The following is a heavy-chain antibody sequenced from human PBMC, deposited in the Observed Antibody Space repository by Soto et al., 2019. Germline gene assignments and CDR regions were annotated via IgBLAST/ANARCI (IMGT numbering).Heavy chain of an antibody. Sequence: GGSLRLSCAASGFSFSSLWMSWVRQAPWRGLEWVANIKQDGSDKYYVDSVKGRFTISRDNAKNSLFLQMDSLRGEDTAVYYCTRGGGTFDIWGQGTLVTLYS. V-gene: IGHV3-7*04. CDR1: GFSFSSLW. J-gene: IGHJ4*02. D-gene: IGHD2-15*01. CDR2: IKQDGSDK. CDR3: TRGGGTFDI.